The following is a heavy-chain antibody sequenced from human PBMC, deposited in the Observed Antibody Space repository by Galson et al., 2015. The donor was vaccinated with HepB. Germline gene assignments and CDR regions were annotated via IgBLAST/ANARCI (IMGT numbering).Heavy chain of an antibody. D-gene: IGHD3-16*01. Sequence: TLSLTCTVSGGSISSDGYYWSWLRQHPGKGLEWIGYIYYSGSTYYNPSLKSRVTISVDTSKDQFSLKLSSVTAADTAMDYCSRAVGGFDDWGQGTLVTVSS. V-gene: IGHV4-31*03. CDR3: SRAVGGFDD. CDR2: IYYSGST. CDR1: GGSISSDGYY. J-gene: IGHJ4*02.